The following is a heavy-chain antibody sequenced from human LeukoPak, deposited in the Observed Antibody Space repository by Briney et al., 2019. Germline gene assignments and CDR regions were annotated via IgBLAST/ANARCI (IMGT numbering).Heavy chain of an antibody. Sequence: GSLRLSCAASGFTFSTYTMYWVRHPPGKRLEWVSIIGSSGGGIHYADSVKGRFTISRDNSKNALYLQMNSLRVEDTAVYYCAIDPNWGTHSWGQGVLVTVSS. D-gene: IGHD7-27*01. V-gene: IGHV3-23*01. J-gene: IGHJ4*02. CDR1: GFTFSTYT. CDR2: IGSSGGGI. CDR3: AIDPNWGTHS.